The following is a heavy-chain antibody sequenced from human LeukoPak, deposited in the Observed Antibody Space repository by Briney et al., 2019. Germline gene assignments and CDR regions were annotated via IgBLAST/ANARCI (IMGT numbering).Heavy chain of an antibody. Sequence: PGGSLRLSCAASGLPFSSYAMSWVRQAPGKGLEWVSAISGSGGSTYYADSVKGRFTISRDNSKNTLYLQMNSLRAEDTAVYYCAKGGITMIVVVIIYYFDYWGQGTLVTVSS. J-gene: IGHJ4*02. V-gene: IGHV3-23*01. D-gene: IGHD3-22*01. CDR1: GLPFSSYA. CDR2: ISGSGGST. CDR3: AKGGITMIVVVIIYYFDY.